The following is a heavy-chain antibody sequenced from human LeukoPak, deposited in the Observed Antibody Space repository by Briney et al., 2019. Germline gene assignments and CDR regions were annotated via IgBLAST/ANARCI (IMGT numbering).Heavy chain of an antibody. V-gene: IGHV4-39*07. D-gene: IGHD6-13*01. CDR1: GGSISSSSYY. Sequence: SETLSLTCTVSGGSISSSSYYWGWIRQPPGKGLEWIGEIYHSGSTNYNPSLKSRVTISVDKSKNQFSLKLSSVTAADTAVYYCASHSSSWKGGIDYWGQGTLVTVSS. CDR2: IYHSGST. CDR3: ASHSSSWKGGIDY. J-gene: IGHJ4*02.